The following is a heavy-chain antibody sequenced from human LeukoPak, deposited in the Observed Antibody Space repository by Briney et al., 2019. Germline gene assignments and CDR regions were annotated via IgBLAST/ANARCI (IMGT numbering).Heavy chain of an antibody. V-gene: IGHV3-23*01. J-gene: IGHJ3*01. CDR2: IRGTGGTT. D-gene: IGHD4-17*01. CDR1: GFTFSSYW. CDR3: GKDPNGDYVGAFDF. Sequence: PGGSLRLSCAASGFTFSSYWMSWVRQAPGKGLEWISAIRGTGGTTYYADSVKGRCTISRDNSRNTVYLQMNSLRAEDTALYFCGKDPNGDYVGAFDFWGPGTMVTVSS.